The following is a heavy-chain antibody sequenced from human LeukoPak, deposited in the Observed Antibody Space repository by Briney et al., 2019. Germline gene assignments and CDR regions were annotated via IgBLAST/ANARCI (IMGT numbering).Heavy chain of an antibody. Sequence: SETLSLTCTVSGGSISSHYWSWIRQPPGKGLEWIGYIYYSGSTNYNPSLKSRVTISVDTSKNQFSLKLSSVTAADTAVYYCARSLYYYDSSGYYWYFDLWGRGTLVTVSS. CDR3: ARSLYYYDSSGYYWYFDL. J-gene: IGHJ2*01. CDR1: GGSISSHY. V-gene: IGHV4-59*11. D-gene: IGHD3-22*01. CDR2: IYYSGST.